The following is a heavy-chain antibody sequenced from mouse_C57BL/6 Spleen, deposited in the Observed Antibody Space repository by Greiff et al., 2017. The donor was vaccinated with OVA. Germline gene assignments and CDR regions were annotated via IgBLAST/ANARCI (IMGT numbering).Heavy chain of an antibody. V-gene: IGHV7-3*01. D-gene: IGHD2-2*01. CDR3: AGWLNYAMDY. Sequence: EVQGVESGGGLVQPGGSLSLSCAASGFTFTDYYMSWVRQPPGKALEWLGFIRNKADGYTTEYSASVKGRFTISRDNSQSILYLRMNALRAEDSATYYGAGWLNYAMDYWGQGTSVTVSS. CDR1: GFTFTDYY. J-gene: IGHJ4*01. CDR2: IRNKADGYTT.